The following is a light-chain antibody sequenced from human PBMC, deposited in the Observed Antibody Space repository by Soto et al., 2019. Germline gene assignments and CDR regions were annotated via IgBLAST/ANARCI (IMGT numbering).Light chain of an antibody. Sequence: DIQMTQSPSSLSASVGDRVIITCRASQGITNYLAWYQQRPGKVPKLLIYAASTLQSGVPSRFSGSGSGTDFTLTISSLQPEDVATYYCQRYNSVPKTFGQGTKVEIK. V-gene: IGKV1-27*01. J-gene: IGKJ1*01. CDR2: AAS. CDR1: QGITNY. CDR3: QRYNSVPKT.